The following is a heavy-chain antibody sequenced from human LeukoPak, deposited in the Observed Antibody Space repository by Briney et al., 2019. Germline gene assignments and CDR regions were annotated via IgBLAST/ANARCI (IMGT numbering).Heavy chain of an antibody. CDR3: ARAAYSSTWYSRYFDL. Sequence: GGSLRLSCAASGFTLSTYWMSWVRQAPGKGLEWVANIKPAGSEKYYVDSVKGRFTISRENAKNSLYLQMNSLRAGDTAVYYCARAAYSSTWYSRYFDLWGRGTLVTVSS. CDR2: IKPAGSEK. D-gene: IGHD6-13*01. V-gene: IGHV3-7*01. J-gene: IGHJ2*01. CDR1: GFTLSTYW.